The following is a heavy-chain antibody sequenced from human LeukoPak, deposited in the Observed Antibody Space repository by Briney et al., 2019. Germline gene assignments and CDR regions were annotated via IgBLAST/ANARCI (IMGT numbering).Heavy chain of an antibody. CDR2: MNPNSGNT. CDR3: ASSPSGSYYQFDY. D-gene: IGHD1-26*01. CDR1: GYTFTSYD. J-gene: IGHJ4*02. Sequence: ASVKVSCKASGYTFTSYDINWVRQATGQGLEWMGWMNPNSGNTGCAQKFQGRVTMTRNTSISTAYMELSSLRSEDTAVYYCASSPSGSYYQFDYWGQGTLVTVSS. V-gene: IGHV1-8*01.